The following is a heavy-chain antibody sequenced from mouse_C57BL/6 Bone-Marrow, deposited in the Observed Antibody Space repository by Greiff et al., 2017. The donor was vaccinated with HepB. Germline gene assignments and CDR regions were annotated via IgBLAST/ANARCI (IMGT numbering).Heavy chain of an antibody. J-gene: IGHJ2*01. CDR2: INTGGTYT. CDR1: GFTFSTSG. V-gene: IGHV5-6*01. Sequence: EVQVVESGGDLVKSGGSLKLSCAASGFTFSTSGMSWVRQTPDKRLEWVATINTGGTYTYYPDSVKGRFTISRDTAKNTLFLQMSSLKSEDTAIYYCAIDRFDYYFDYWGQGTTLTVSS. CDR3: AIDRFDYYFDY. D-gene: IGHD2-14*01.